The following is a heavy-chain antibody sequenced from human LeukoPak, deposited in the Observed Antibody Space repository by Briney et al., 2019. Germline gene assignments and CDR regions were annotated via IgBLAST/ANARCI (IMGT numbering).Heavy chain of an antibody. CDR2: ISSSSSYI. D-gene: IGHD2-15*01. V-gene: IGHV3-21*01. J-gene: IGHJ4*02. CDR1: GFTFSSYS. CDR3: ARDPSAKGYRHFDL. Sequence: GGSLRLSCAASGFTFSSYSMNWVRQAPGKGLEWVSSISSSSSYIYYADSVKGRFTISRDNAKNSLYLQMNSLRDEDTAVYYCARDPSAKGYRHFDLWGQGTLVTVSS.